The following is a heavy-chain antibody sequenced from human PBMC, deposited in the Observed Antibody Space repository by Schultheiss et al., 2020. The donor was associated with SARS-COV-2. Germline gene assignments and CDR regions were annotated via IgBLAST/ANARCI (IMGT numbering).Heavy chain of an antibody. CDR1: GGSISSGGYY. V-gene: IGHV4-31*03. Sequence: SETLSLTCTVSGGSISSGGYYWSWIRQHPGKGLEWIGYIYYSGSTYYNPSLKSRVTISVDTSKNQFSLKLSSVTAADTAVYYCARSRGIYSGPFDPWGQGTLVTGSS. J-gene: IGHJ5*02. D-gene: IGHD5-12*01. CDR2: IYYSGST. CDR3: ARSRGIYSGPFDP.